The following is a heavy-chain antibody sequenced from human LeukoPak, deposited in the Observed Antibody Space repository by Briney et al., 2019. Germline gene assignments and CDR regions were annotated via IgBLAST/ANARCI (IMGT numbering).Heavy chain of an antibody. CDR2: ISSSGSTI. D-gene: IGHD3-10*01. J-gene: IGHJ4*02. CDR3: ASYYGSGSYLFDY. CDR1: GFTFSSYA. V-gene: IGHV3-48*04. Sequence: GGSLRLSCAASGFTFSSYAMHWVRQAPGKGLEWVSYISSSGSTIYYADSVKGRSTISRDNAKNSLYLQMNSLRAEDTAVYYCASYYGSGSYLFDYWGQGTLVTVSS.